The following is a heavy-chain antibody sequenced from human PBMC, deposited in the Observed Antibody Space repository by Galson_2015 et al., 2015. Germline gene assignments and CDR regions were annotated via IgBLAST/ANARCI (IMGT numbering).Heavy chain of an antibody. CDR1: GFPFSSYR. V-gene: IGHV3-48*01. D-gene: IGHD3-22*01. J-gene: IGHJ4*02. CDR3: ARGGPGDSTGYDY. CDR2: ISSSGSTI. Sequence: SLRLSCAASGFPFSSYRMNWVRQAPGKGLEWVSYISSSGSTIYYADSVEGRFTISRDNAKNSLYLQMNSLRGEDTAVYYCARGGPGDSTGYDYWGQGILVTVS.